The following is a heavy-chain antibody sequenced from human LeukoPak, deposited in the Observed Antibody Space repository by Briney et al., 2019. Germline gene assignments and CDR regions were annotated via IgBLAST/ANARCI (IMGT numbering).Heavy chain of an antibody. J-gene: IGHJ2*01. CDR2: NT. V-gene: IGHV4-31*03. D-gene: IGHD3-3*01. CDR1: GGFISTGVYY. Sequence: PSETLSLTCTASGGFISTGVYYWSWIRQHPGKGLEWIGYNTYYNPSLKSRVTISVDTSKSQFSLKLTSVTAADTAVYHCARAILTPSGFVWHFDLWGRGTLVTVSS. CDR3: ARAILTPSGFVWHFDL.